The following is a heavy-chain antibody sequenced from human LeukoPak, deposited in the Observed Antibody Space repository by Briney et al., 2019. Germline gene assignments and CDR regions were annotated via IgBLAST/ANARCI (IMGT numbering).Heavy chain of an antibody. Sequence: GGSLRLSCAASGFRFSIYTMSWVRQAPGKGLEWLAGIFGSGYNTYYADSVKGRFTISRDNSKNTLYLQMNSLRVEDTAIYYCAKDLLQGDGYWDIDSWGQETLVSVSS. CDR1: GFRFSIYT. CDR2: IFGSGYNT. J-gene: IGHJ4*02. D-gene: IGHD5-24*01. CDR3: AKDLLQGDGYWDIDS. V-gene: IGHV3-23*01.